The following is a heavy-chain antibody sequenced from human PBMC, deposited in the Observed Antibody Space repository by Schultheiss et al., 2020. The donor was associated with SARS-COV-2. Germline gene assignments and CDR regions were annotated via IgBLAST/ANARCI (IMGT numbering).Heavy chain of an antibody. V-gene: IGHV1-18*01. D-gene: IGHD3-22*01. J-gene: IGHJ6*02. Sequence: ASVKVSCRASGYIFTDYGISWVRQAPGQGLEWMGWISAYNGNTNYAQKLQGRVTMTTDTSTSTAYMEMRSLISEDTAVYYCVQGSYYDSSGYYYYYGMDVWGQGTTVTVSS. CDR1: GYIFTDYG. CDR3: VQGSYYDSSGYYYYYGMDV. CDR2: ISAYNGNT.